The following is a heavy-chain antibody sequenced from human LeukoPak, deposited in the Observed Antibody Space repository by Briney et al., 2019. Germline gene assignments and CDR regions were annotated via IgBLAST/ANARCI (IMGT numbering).Heavy chain of an antibody. CDR3: ARTTNGGNSVWGFWYFDL. CDR2: IYCGGST. V-gene: IGHV4-59*01. J-gene: IGHJ2*01. CDR1: AGSISNYY. D-gene: IGHD4-23*01. Sequence: SETLSLTSTVSAGSISNYYWSWIRQPPGQGLKWIGYIYCGGSTNYNPYLKSRVTISVDTSKNQFSLKLSSVTAADTAVYYCARTTNGGNSVWGFWYFDLWGRGTLVTVSS.